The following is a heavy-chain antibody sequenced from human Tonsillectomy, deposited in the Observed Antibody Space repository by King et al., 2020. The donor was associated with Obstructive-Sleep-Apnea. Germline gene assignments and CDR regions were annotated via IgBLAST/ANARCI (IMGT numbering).Heavy chain of an antibody. CDR3: AKEIVPRNQQLAPLAFDF. V-gene: IGHV3-9*01. CDR1: GFNFGDYA. D-gene: IGHD1-1*01. J-gene: IGHJ3*01. CDR2: ITWNSNNM. Sequence: VQLVESGGDLVQPGRSLRLSCTASGFNFGDYAIHWVRQGPGKGLEWVSGITWNSNNMGYADSVKGRFTISRDNANNSLSLQMNGLGAEDTALYYCAKEIVPRNQQLAPLAFDFWGQGTMVTVSS.